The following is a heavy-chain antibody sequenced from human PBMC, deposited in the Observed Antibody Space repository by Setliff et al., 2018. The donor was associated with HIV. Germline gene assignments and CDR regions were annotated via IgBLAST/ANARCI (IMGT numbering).Heavy chain of an antibody. Sequence: GASVKVSCSASGFTFRSYAMHWVRQAPGKGLEWVAKLLYDGSDDFYSDSVKGRFTISRDNSNNTLFLQMNSLRPEDTAVYYCASEDVMTGYSFDYWGQGTLVTV. CDR1: GFTFRSYA. D-gene: IGHD3-9*01. CDR2: LLYDGSDD. V-gene: IGHV3-30*04. J-gene: IGHJ4*02. CDR3: ASEDVMTGYSFDY.